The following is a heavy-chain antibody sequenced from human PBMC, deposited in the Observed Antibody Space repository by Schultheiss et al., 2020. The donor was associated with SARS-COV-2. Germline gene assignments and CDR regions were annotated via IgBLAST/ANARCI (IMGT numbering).Heavy chain of an antibody. V-gene: IGHV3-23*01. CDR1: GYKFSSYT. CDR3: ARDPYGDGMDV. D-gene: IGHD4-17*01. CDR2: ISGSGGST. Sequence: GGSLRLSCAASGYKFSSYTMSWVRQAPGKGLEWVSGISGSGGSTYYADSVKGRFTVSRDNSKNTLYLQMNSLRAEDTAVYYCARDPYGDGMDVWGQGTTVTVSS. J-gene: IGHJ6*02.